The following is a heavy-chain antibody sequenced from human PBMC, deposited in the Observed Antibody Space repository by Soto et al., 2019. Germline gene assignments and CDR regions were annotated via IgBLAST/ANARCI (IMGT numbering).Heavy chain of an antibody. V-gene: IGHV1-18*01. CDR2: ISAYNGNT. Sequence: GASVKVSCXASGYTFTSYGISWVRQAPGQGLEWMGWISAYNGNTNYAQKLQGRVTMTTDTSTSTAYMELRSLRSDDTAVYYCARSYYDFWSGYYSSFYYWGQGTLVTVSS. CDR3: ARSYYDFWSGYYSSFYY. CDR1: GYTFTSYG. D-gene: IGHD3-3*01. J-gene: IGHJ4*02.